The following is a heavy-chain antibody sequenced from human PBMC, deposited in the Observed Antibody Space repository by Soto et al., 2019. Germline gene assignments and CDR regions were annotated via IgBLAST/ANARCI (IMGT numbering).Heavy chain of an antibody. V-gene: IGHV4-31*03. Sequence: QVQLQESGPGLVKPSQTLSLTCTVSGGSISSGGYYWIWIRQHPVKGLEWIGYIYYRGRTYYNPSIKSRVTISGDTSKNQFSRQLSSVTAADKAVYYCAIDSRVAQLDYWGQGTLVTVSS. D-gene: IGHD2-2*01. CDR1: GGSISSGGYY. CDR3: AIDSRVAQLDY. CDR2: IYYRGRT. J-gene: IGHJ4*02.